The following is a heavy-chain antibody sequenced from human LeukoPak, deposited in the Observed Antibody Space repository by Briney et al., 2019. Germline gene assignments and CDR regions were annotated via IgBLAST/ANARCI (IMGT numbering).Heavy chain of an antibody. J-gene: IGHJ4*02. V-gene: IGHV5-51*01. CDR2: IYPGDSDT. D-gene: IGHD2-15*01. Sequence: GEYLKISCQGSEYSFNTYWIAWVRQMPGKGLEWMGIIYPGDSDTKYSPSFQGQITIPDDKSINTAYPRWSSLKGSDTAMYYCARAYYCGGGSCKLEYWGQGTLVTVSS. CDR3: ARAYYCGGGSCKLEY. CDR1: EYSFNTYW.